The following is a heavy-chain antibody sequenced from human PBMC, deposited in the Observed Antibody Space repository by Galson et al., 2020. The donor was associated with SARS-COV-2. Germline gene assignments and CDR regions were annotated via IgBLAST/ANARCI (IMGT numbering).Heavy chain of an antibody. J-gene: IGHJ5*02. V-gene: IGHV5-51*01. D-gene: IGHD3-10*01. CDR1: GYSFTSYW. Sequence: GESLKISCKGSGYSFTSYWIGWVRQTPGKGLEWTGIIYPGDSDTRYSPSFQGQVTISADKSISTAYLQWSSLKASDTAMYYCARLEPSMVRGVMRVAQGWFDPWGQGTLVTVSS. CDR2: IYPGDSDT. CDR3: ARLEPSMVRGVMRVAQGWFDP.